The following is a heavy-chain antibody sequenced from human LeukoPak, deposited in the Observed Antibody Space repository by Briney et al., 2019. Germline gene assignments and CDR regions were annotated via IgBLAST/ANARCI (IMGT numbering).Heavy chain of an antibody. CDR2: ISYDGSNK. D-gene: IGHD6-13*01. CDR1: GFTFSSYA. J-gene: IGHJ4*02. V-gene: IGHV3-30*04. Sequence: PGGSLRLSCAASGFTFSSYAMHWVRQAPGKGLEWVAVISYDGSNKYYADSVKGRFTISRDNSKNTLYLQMNSLRAEDTAVYYCARDLHSSSSSYWGQGTLVTVSS. CDR3: ARDLHSSSSSY.